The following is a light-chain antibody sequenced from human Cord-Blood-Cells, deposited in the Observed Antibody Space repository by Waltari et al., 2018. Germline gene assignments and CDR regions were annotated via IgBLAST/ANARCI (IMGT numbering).Light chain of an antibody. J-gene: IGKJ4*01. CDR3: MQGPHWPLT. CDR1: QALVYSDGNTY. Sequence: VVMLQSPISLPVTLGQPASLPCRSSQALVYSDGNTYMNWFQSRPGQSPSRLIYKVYNRDSGVPDRFSRSGSGTDYTLRISRVEAEDGGVYYCMQGPHWPLTFDGATKVEIK. V-gene: IGKV2-30*01. CDR2: KVY.